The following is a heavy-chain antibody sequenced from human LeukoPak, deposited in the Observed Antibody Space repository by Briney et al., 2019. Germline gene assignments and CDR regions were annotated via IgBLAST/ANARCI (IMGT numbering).Heavy chain of an antibody. CDR1: GFTFDDYG. CDR3: AKDFLYRGYSFDSYIDV. D-gene: IGHD3-22*01. Sequence: PGGSLRLSCAASGFTFDDYGMSWVRQAPGKGLVWVSRINSDGSSTSYADSVKGRFTISRDNAKNTLYLQMSSLRAEDTAVYYCAKDFLYRGYSFDSYIDVWGKGTTATISS. V-gene: IGHV3-74*01. CDR2: INSDGSST. J-gene: IGHJ6*03.